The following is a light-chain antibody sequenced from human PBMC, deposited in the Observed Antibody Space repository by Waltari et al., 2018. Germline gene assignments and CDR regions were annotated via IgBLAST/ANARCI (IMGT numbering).Light chain of an antibody. J-gene: IGLJ2*01. V-gene: IGLV1-47*01. CDR3: AAWDDSLSANVV. CDR2: RHN. CDR1: SSNIGSNY. Sequence: QSVLTQPPSASGTPGQRVTISCSGSSSNIGSNYVYWYQQLPGTAPKLLIYRHNQRPSGVPDRFSGAKAGTSASLAISGLRSEDEADYYCAAWDDSLSANVVFGGGTKLTVL.